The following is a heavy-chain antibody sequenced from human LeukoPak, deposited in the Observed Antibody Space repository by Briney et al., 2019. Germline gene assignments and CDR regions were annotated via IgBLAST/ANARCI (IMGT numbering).Heavy chain of an antibody. D-gene: IGHD2-15*01. Sequence: PSETLSLTCTVFGDSVTGYYLNWVRQPPGKGLEWIGHIYKIGTTNYNPSLKSRLTISADTSKNQFFLKLRSVTAADTAVYYCVIGVGWQPDYWGQGALVTVSS. CDR3: VIGVGWQPDY. J-gene: IGHJ4*02. CDR1: GDSVTGYY. V-gene: IGHV4-59*02. CDR2: IYKIGTT.